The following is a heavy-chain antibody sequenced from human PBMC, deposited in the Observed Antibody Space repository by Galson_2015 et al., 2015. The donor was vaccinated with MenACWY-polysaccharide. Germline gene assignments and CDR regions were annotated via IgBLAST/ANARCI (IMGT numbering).Heavy chain of an antibody. J-gene: IGHJ4*02. CDR2: IKQDGSEK. D-gene: IGHD2/OR15-2a*01. CDR1: AFTFSDYW. CDR3: ATLKLLSRSFDY. Sequence: SLRLSCAAPAFTFSDYWMSWVRQAPGKGLEWVANIKQDGSEKYYVDSVKGRFTISRDNAENSLYLQMNSLRVEDTAVYYCATLKLLSRSFDYWGQGTLVTVSS. V-gene: IGHV3-7*01.